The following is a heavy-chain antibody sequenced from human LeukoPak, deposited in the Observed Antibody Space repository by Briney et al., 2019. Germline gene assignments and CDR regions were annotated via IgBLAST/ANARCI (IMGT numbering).Heavy chain of an antibody. D-gene: IGHD3-10*01. V-gene: IGHV3-30*02. CDR2: IRYDGSNK. CDR1: GFTFSSYG. Sequence: GGSLRLSCAASGFTFSSYGMHWVRRAPGKGLEWVAFIRYDGSNKNYVDSVKGRFTISRDNSKNTLYLQMNSLRAEDTAVYYCAKSVPAIRGEIDYWGQGTLVTVSS. J-gene: IGHJ4*02. CDR3: AKSVPAIRGEIDY.